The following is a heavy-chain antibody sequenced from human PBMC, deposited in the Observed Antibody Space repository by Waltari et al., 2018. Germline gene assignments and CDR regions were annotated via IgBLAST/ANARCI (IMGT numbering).Heavy chain of an antibody. V-gene: IGHV3-21*03. J-gene: IGHJ5*01. CDR1: GSTFSTFG. Sequence: EVQLVESGGGLVKPGGSLRLSGVASGSTFSTFGMSWVRQAPGKGLEWVSTITGSGAYIYYADSIKGRFTISRDNAKNSLYLHMNSLRDGDTAVYYCVRALTTPNDSWGQGTLVTVSS. D-gene: IGHD4-17*01. CDR2: ITGSGAYI. CDR3: VRALTTPNDS.